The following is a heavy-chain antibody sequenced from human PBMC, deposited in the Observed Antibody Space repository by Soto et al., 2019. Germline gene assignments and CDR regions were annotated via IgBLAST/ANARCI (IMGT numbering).Heavy chain of an antibody. CDR1: GFTFSGYA. V-gene: IGHV3-23*01. Sequence: GGSLRLSCAASGFTFSGYAMTWVRQAPGKGLEWVSALTPGGETTYHIDSVKGRFTISRDNAKNTLYLQMNSLTDADTAVYYCAKDSPVSGNYQDLDYWGQRTLFTVSS. D-gene: IGHD1-26*01. CDR2: LTPGGETT. CDR3: AKDSPVSGNYQDLDY. J-gene: IGHJ4*02.